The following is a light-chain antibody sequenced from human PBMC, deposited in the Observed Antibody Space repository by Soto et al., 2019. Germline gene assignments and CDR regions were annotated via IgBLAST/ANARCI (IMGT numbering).Light chain of an antibody. J-gene: IGKJ4*01. V-gene: IGKV3-15*01. CDR1: QSVGSQ. CDR3: QQYNNWPPLT. CDR2: GAS. Sequence: EIVMTQSPATLSVSPGERATLSCSASQSVGSQLAWYQQKPGQAPRLLIYGASVRTTGVPARFSGGGAGTEFTLTTSTLQSEDFAVCYCQQYNNWPPLTFGGGTKVEF.